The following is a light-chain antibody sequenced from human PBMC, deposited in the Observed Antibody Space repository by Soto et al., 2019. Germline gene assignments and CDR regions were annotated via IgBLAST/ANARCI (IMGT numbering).Light chain of an antibody. CDR2: GAS. Sequence: EIVLAQTPGTLSLSPGERVSLSCRASQSIANSLAWYQQKPGQAPRLLIFGASNRATGIPDRFSGSGSGTDFTLTISRLEPEDFAVYHCQQYGGSPRTFGQGTNVERK. CDR3: QQYGGSPRT. V-gene: IGKV3-20*01. J-gene: IGKJ1*01. CDR1: QSIANS.